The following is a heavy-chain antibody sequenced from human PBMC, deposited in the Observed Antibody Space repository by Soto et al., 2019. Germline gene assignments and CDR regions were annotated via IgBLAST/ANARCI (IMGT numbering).Heavy chain of an antibody. J-gene: IGHJ4*02. Sequence: SETLSLTCGVSGGSISGSYLSWIRQSPGKGLEWLGYVYYTGSTNDSPSLRSRGSISVDTSKKEFSVRLSSMTAADTTVYFYARSVVVPGAYIDYWGRGTQVTVSS. CDR1: GGSISGSY. CDR3: ARSVVVPGAYIDY. V-gene: IGHV4-59*01. CDR2: VYYTGST. D-gene: IGHD2-2*01.